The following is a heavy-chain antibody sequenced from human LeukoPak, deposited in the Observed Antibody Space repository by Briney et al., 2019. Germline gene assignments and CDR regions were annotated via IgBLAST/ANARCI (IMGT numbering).Heavy chain of an antibody. CDR2: ISGSGAST. CDR1: ELTFSSFS. CDR3: AKVEMATIKPYYFDY. Sequence: GGSLRLSCAASELTFSSFSMSWVRQAPGKGLGCVSAISGSGASTVYVDSVKGRFTISRDNSKNTVYLQMNSLRAEDTAVYYCAKVEMATIKPYYFDYWGQGTLVTVSS. D-gene: IGHD5-24*01. J-gene: IGHJ4*02. V-gene: IGHV3-23*01.